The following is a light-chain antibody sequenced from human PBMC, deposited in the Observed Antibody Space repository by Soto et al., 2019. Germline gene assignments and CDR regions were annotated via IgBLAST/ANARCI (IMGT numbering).Light chain of an antibody. CDR2: EVS. CDR1: SSDVGGYNF. Sequence: QSALTQPASVSGSPGQSITISCTGTSSDVGGYNFVSWYQQHPGKAPKLMIYEVSHRPSGVSNRFSGSKSANTASLTISGVQAEDEDDYYCSSYTTKNPRVFGGGTKLTVL. J-gene: IGLJ3*02. V-gene: IGLV2-14*01. CDR3: SSYTTKNPRV.